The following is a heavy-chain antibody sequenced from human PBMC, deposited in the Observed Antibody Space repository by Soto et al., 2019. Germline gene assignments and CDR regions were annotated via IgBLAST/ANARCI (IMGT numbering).Heavy chain of an antibody. D-gene: IGHD4-4*01. CDR1: GGSISSYY. CDR3: ARDEYSNYGRYYYYYMDV. Sequence: TLSLTCTVSGGSISSYYWSWIRQPPGKGLEWIGYIYYTGNTKYNPSLKSRVTISVDTSRNQISLKLSSVTAADTAVYYCARDEYSNYGRYYYYYMDVWGKGTTVTVSS. J-gene: IGHJ6*03. CDR2: IYYTGNT. V-gene: IGHV4-59*01.